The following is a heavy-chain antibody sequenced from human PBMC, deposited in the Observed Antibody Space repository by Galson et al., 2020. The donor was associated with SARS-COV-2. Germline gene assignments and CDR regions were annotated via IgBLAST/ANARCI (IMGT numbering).Heavy chain of an antibody. CDR1: GGSFSGYY. CDR3: ARAGYSSSWYGTRSWFDP. CDR2: INHSGST. Sequence: SESLSLTCAVYGGSFSGYYWSWICQPPGKGLEWIGEINHSGSTNYNPSLKSRVTISVDTSKNQFSLKLSSVTAADTAVYYCARAGYSSSWYGTRSWFDPWGQGTLVTVSS. J-gene: IGHJ5*02. D-gene: IGHD6-13*01. V-gene: IGHV4-34*01.